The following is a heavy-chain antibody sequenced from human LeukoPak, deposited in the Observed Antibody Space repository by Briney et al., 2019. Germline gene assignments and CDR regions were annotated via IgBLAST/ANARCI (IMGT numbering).Heavy chain of an antibody. D-gene: IGHD1-26*01. CDR2: IGWNSGSI. CDR1: GFTFDHYA. CDR3: VKDSQGIVGATTDFDH. J-gene: IGHJ4*01. V-gene: IGHV3-9*01. Sequence: GGSLRLSCTASGFTFDHYAMHWVRRLPGKGLEWVSGIGWNSGSIDYADSVRGRFTISRDNAKNSLYLQLQSLRPEDTAMYYCVKDSQGIVGATTDFDHWGQGTLVTVSS.